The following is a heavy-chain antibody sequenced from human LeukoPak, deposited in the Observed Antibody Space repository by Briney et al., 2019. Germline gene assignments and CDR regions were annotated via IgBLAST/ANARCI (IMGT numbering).Heavy chain of an antibody. CDR3: ARDPRGDITGTTFDR. D-gene: IGHD1-20*01. V-gene: IGHV4-31*03. CDR1: GGSITSGRYY. Sequence: SETLSLTCTLSGGSITSGRYYWTWIRQHPQRGLEWIGYVSYSGSTNYNSSLKSRLTISADTSKNQFYLRLTSVTAADTAVYYCARDPRGDITGTTFDRWGQGTLDTVSS. J-gene: IGHJ5*02. CDR2: VSYSGST.